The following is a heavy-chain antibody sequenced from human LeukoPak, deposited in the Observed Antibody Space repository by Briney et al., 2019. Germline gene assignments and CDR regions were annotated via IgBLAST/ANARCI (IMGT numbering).Heavy chain of an antibody. CDR3: ARDIGIYDSSGYDY. V-gene: IGHV3-21*01. Sequence: PGGSLRLSCAASGFTFSTFDMNWVRQAPGQGLEWVSSISSSRTYIYYADSVKGRFTISRDNAKKSLYLQMNSLRVEDTAVYYCARDIGIYDSSGYDYWGQGTLVTVSS. CDR1: GFTFSTFD. CDR2: ISSSRTYI. D-gene: IGHD3-22*01. J-gene: IGHJ4*02.